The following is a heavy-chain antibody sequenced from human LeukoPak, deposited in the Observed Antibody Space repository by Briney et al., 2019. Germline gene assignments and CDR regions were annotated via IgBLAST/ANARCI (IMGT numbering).Heavy chain of an antibody. J-gene: IGHJ4*02. Sequence: GGSLRLSCAASGFTFSSYSMNWVRQAPGKGLEWVSYISSSSTIYYADSVKGRFTISRDNAKNSLYLQMNSLRDEDTAVYYCARIIGRGYFDYWGQGTLVTVSS. CDR1: GFTFSSYS. D-gene: IGHD3-16*01. CDR3: ARIIGRGYFDY. V-gene: IGHV3-48*02. CDR2: ISSSSTI.